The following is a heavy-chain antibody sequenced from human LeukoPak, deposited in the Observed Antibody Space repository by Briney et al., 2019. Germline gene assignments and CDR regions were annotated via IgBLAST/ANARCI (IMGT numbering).Heavy chain of an antibody. CDR3: ARDHYYDSSGYYYVFDY. J-gene: IGHJ4*02. CDR1: LFSFSDYY. CDR2: ISGSGNTV. Sequence: GGSLRLSCAASLFSFSDYYMTWIRQAPGKGLDWLSYISGSGNTVYYANSVKGRFTISRDNAKNSLYLQMNSLRAEDTAVYYCARDHYYDSSGYYYVFDYWGQGTLVTVSS. D-gene: IGHD3-22*01. V-gene: IGHV3-11*01.